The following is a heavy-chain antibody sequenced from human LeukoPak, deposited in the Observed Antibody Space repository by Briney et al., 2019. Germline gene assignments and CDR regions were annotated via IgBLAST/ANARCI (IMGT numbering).Heavy chain of an antibody. D-gene: IGHD3-10*01. CDR2: IYYSGST. Sequence: PSETLSLTCTVSSGSISSSSYYWGWIRQPPGKGLEWIGSIYYSGSTYYNPSLKSRVTISVDTSKNQFSLKLSSVTAADTAVYYCARLVMVRGQINNWFDPWGQGTLVTVSS. CDR3: ARLVMVRGQINNWFDP. J-gene: IGHJ5*02. V-gene: IGHV4-39*07. CDR1: SGSISSSSYY.